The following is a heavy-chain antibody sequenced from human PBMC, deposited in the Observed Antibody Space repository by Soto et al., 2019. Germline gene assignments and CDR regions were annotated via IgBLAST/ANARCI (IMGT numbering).Heavy chain of an antibody. V-gene: IGHV1-18*01. J-gene: IGHJ6*02. D-gene: IGHD1-1*01. CDR1: GYTFTSYG. CDR3: ARGVEPGYYYGMDV. Sequence: AASVKVSCKASGYTFTSYGISWGGQAPGQGLEWMGWMSAYNGNTNYAQKLQGRVTMTTDKSTSTSYMELRSLRSDDTAVYYCARGVEPGYYYGMDVWGQGTTVTVSS. CDR2: MSAYNGNT.